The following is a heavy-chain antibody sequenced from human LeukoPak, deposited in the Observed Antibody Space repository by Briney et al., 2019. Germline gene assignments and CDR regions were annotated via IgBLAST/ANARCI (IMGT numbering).Heavy chain of an antibody. J-gene: IGHJ3*02. CDR3: AREFLRVNAFDI. V-gene: IGHV4-30-4*08. CDR1: GGSISSGDYY. CDR2: IYYSGST. D-gene: IGHD4-17*01. Sequence: PSETLSLTCTVSGGSISSGDYYWSSIRQPPGKGLEWIGYIYYSGSTYYNPSLKSRVTISVDTSKNQFSLKLSSVTAADTAVYYCAREFLRVNAFDIWGQGTMVTVSS.